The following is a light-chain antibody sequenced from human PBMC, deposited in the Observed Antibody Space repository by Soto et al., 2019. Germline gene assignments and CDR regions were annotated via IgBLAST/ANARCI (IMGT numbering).Light chain of an antibody. CDR3: RQHQSWPRT. CDR2: QTS. CDR1: QNINTR. Sequence: EIVLTQSPATLSSFPGDRVTLSCRASQNINTRLAWYQHRPGQAPRLLIYQTSIRAAGIPARFSASGSGTALTLNISDVQPEDFALYYGRQHQSWPRTFGQGTKVDI. V-gene: IGKV3-11*01. J-gene: IGKJ1*01.